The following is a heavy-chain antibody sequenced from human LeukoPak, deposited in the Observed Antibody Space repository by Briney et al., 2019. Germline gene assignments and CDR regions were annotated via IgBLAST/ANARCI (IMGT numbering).Heavy chain of an antibody. CDR3: GHRSGWSGWFDP. D-gene: IGHD6-19*01. V-gene: IGHV4-34*01. Sequence: SETLSLTCAVYGGSFSGYYWSWIRQPPGKGLEWIGEINHSGSTNYNPSLKSRVTISVGTSKNQFSLKLSSVTAADTAVYYCGHRSGWSGWFDPWGQGTLVTVSS. CDR1: GGSFSGYY. J-gene: IGHJ5*02. CDR2: INHSGST.